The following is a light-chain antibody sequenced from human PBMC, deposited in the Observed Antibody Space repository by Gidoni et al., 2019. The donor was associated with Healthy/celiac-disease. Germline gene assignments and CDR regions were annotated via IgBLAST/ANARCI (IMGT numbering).Light chain of an antibody. V-gene: IGKV3-20*01. Sequence: EIVLTQSPGTLSLSPGERATLSCSASQSVSSSYLAWYQQKPGQAPRLLIYGASSRATGIPDRFSGSGSGTDFTLTISRLQPEDFAVYYCQQYCSSPLTFXRXTKVEIK. CDR1: QSVSSSY. CDR3: QQYCSSPLT. J-gene: IGKJ4*01. CDR2: GAS.